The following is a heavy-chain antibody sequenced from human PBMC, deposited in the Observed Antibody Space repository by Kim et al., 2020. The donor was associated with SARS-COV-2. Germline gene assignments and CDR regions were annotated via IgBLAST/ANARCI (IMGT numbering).Heavy chain of an antibody. CDR1: GGSFSGYY. D-gene: IGHD6-19*01. V-gene: IGHV4-34*01. CDR2: INHSGST. CDR3: ARGCLIAVAGTLRPYYYYYMDD. J-gene: IGHJ6*03. Sequence: SETLSLTCAVYGGSFSGYYWSWIRQPPGKGLEWIGEINHSGSTNYNPSLKSRVTISVDTSKNQFSLKLSSVTAADTAVYYSARGCLIAVAGTLRPYYYYYMDDWGQGTTVTVSS.